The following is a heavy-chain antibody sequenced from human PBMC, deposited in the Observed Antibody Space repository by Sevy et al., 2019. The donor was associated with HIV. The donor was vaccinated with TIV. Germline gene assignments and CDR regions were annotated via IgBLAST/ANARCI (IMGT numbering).Heavy chain of an antibody. Sequence: GGSLRLSCAASGFTFSDYWMTWVRQSPGKGLEWVANINRGGSGKYYVDSVKGRFTISRDNPKKSLYLQMNSLRAEDAAVYYGSKGGGGYGVGSDAGRWGQGILVTVSS. CDR2: INRGGSGK. CDR3: SKGGGGYGVGSDAGR. V-gene: IGHV3-7*01. D-gene: IGHD3-16*01. CDR1: GFTFSDYW. J-gene: IGHJ4*02.